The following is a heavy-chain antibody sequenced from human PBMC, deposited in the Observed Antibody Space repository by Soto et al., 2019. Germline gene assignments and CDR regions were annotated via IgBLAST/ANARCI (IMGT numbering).Heavy chain of an antibody. D-gene: IGHD3-22*01. CDR3: ARGGDYYSSSNWLDP. Sequence: SETLSLTCSFSVASISSGDYYCTWIRQPPWRGLEWIGYVYHGGTTYYNPSLKSRLDISLDTSKNQFSLNLTSVTAADTAVYFCARGGDYYSSSNWLDPGGQGTPVTV. CDR2: VYHGGTT. V-gene: IGHV4-30-4*01. CDR1: VASISSGDYY. J-gene: IGHJ5*02.